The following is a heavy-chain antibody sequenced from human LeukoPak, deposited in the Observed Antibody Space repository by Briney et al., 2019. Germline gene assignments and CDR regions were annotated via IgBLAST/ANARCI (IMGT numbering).Heavy chain of an antibody. J-gene: IGHJ4*02. Sequence: GGSLRLSCAASGFAFSTYSMNWVRQAPGKGLEWVSYISSSSSTIYYADSVKGRFTISRDNAKNSLYLQMNSLRDEDTAVYYCARDSYGSSGYYYVSDYWGQGTLVTVSS. V-gene: IGHV3-48*02. D-gene: IGHD3-22*01. CDR1: GFAFSTYS. CDR3: ARDSYGSSGYYYVSDY. CDR2: ISSSSSTI.